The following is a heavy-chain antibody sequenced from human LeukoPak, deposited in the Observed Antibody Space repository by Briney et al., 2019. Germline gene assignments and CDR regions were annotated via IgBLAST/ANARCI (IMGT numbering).Heavy chain of an antibody. D-gene: IGHD2-2*01. CDR3: ARASFYSAEGYCSSTSCYALDY. J-gene: IGHJ4*02. CDR1: GGSIISGGYY. Sequence: SETLSLTCTVSGGSIISGGYYWSWIRQYPGKGLEWIGYIYYSRSTHYNPSLKSRLIMSVDTSKNQFSLKLRSVAAADAAVYYCARASFYSAEGYCSSTSCYALDYWGQGTLVTVSS. CDR2: IYYSRST. V-gene: IGHV4-31*03.